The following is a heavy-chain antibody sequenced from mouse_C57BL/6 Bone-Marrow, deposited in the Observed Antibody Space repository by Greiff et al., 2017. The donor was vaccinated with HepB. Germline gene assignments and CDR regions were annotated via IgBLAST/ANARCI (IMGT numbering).Heavy chain of an antibody. CDR3: ARETGPWFAY. D-gene: IGHD4-1*01. CDR2: ISYDGSN. V-gene: IGHV3-6*01. CDR1: GYSITSGYY. J-gene: IGHJ3*01. Sequence: EVKLMESGPGLVKPSQSLSLTCSVTGYSITSGYYWNWIRQFPGNKLEWMGYISYDGSNNYNPSLKNRISITRDTSKNQFFLKLNSVTTEDTATYYCARETGPWFAYWGQGTLVTVSA.